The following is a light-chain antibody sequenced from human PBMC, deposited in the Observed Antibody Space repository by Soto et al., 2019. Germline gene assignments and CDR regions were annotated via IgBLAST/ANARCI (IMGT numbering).Light chain of an antibody. V-gene: IGLV2-14*03. CDR2: DVD. Sequence: QSALTQPASVSGSPGQSITISCTGSSSDVGGYSYVSWYQHHPGKAPKLIIYDVDNRPSGVSNRFSGSKSGNTASLTISGLQAEDEADYYCSSYTSSSTYVLFGGGTQLTVL. CDR1: SSDVGGYSY. J-gene: IGLJ2*01. CDR3: SSYTSSSTYVL.